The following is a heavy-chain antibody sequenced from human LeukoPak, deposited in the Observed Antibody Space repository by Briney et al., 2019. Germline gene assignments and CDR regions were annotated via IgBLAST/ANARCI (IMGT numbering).Heavy chain of an antibody. CDR1: GYSFTSYW. J-gene: IGHJ6*02. CDR2: IDPSDSYT. D-gene: IGHD4-17*01. Sequence: GESLKISCKGSGYSFTSYWISWVRQMPGKGLEWMGRIDPSDSYTNYSPSFQGHVTTSADKSISTAYLQWSSLKASDTAMYYCARGWGVGAVTTIYYYYYGMDVWGQGTTVTVSS. V-gene: IGHV5-10-1*01. CDR3: ARGWGVGAVTTIYYYYYGMDV.